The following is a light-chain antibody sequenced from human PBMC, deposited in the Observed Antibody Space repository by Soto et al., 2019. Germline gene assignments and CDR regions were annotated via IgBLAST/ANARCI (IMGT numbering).Light chain of an antibody. CDR3: AAWDDSLNGFYV. V-gene: IGLV1-44*01. Sequence: QSVLTQPPSASGTPGQRVTISCSGGSSNIGTNSVNWYQQLPGRAPKLLIYNNDLRPSGVPDRFSGYKSGTSASLAISGLQSEDEADYYCAAWDDSLNGFYVFGIGTKVTVL. CDR2: NND. CDR1: SSNIGTNS. J-gene: IGLJ1*01.